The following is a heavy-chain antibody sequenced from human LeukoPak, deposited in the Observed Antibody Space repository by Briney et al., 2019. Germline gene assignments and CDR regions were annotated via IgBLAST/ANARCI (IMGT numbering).Heavy chain of an antibody. CDR2: ISSSGSTI. D-gene: IGHD3-10*01. Sequence: PGGSLRLSCAASGFTFSDYYMDWIRQAPGKGLEWVSYISSSGSTINYADSVKGRFTISRDNAKNSLYLQMNSLRVDDTAVYYCARDFPGASYYFDCWGQGTLVTVSS. V-gene: IGHV3-11*01. CDR1: GFTFSDYY. CDR3: ARDFPGASYYFDC. J-gene: IGHJ4*02.